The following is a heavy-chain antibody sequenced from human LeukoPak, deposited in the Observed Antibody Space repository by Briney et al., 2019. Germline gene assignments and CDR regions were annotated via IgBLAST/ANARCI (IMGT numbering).Heavy chain of an antibody. CDR3: ARGRPSGFDI. CDR2: ISYDGSNK. V-gene: IGHV3-30*14. J-gene: IGHJ3*02. CDR1: GFTFSSYA. Sequence: GRSLRLSCAASGFTFSSYAMDWVRQAPGKGLEWVAVISYDGSNKYYADSVKGRFTISRDDSKNTLYLQMNSLRAEDTAVYYCARGRPSGFDIWGQGTMVIVSS.